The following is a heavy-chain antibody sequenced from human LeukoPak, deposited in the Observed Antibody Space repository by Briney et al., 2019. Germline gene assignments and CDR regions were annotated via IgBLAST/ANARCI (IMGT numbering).Heavy chain of an antibody. J-gene: IGHJ6*03. CDR1: GFTFSDYE. V-gene: IGHV3-48*01. Sequence: GGSLRLSCAASGFTFSDYEMHWVRQAPGKGLEWVSYISSSSSTIYYADSVKGRFTIYRDNAKNSLYLQMNSLRAEDTAVYYCARGDCSGGSCYSEYYYYYMDVWGKGTTVTVSS. CDR3: ARGDCSGGSCYSEYYYYYMDV. CDR2: ISSSSSTI. D-gene: IGHD2-15*01.